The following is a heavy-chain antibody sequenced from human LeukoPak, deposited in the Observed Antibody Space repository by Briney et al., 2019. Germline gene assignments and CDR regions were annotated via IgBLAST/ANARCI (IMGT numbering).Heavy chain of an antibody. CDR1: GGSFSRYY. J-gene: IGHJ4*03. V-gene: IGHV4-34*01. D-gene: IGHD5-24*01. CDR2: IDHRGDT. CDR3: ARGATISETGYFDF. Sequence: SETLSLTCAVYGGSFSRYYWSWIRQSPGKGLEWIAEIDHRGDTNYNPSVKSRVAISVDTSKNQFSLKMRSLSAADTALYYCARGATISETGYFDFWGQGTLVTVSS.